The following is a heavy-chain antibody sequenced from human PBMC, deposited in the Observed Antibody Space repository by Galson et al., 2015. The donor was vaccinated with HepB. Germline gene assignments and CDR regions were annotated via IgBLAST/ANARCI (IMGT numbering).Heavy chain of an antibody. CDR3: AKEVRNFGWWGYFQH. D-gene: IGHD2-15*01. J-gene: IGHJ1*01. Sequence: SLRLSCAASGFTFSSYAVSWVRQAPGTGLEWVSTISGSGGSIYYVDSVKGRVTISRDNSKNTLYLQMNSLRAEDTAVYYCAKEVRNFGWWGYFQHWGQGALVTVSS. CDR2: ISGSGGSI. V-gene: IGHV3-23*01. CDR1: GFTFSSYA.